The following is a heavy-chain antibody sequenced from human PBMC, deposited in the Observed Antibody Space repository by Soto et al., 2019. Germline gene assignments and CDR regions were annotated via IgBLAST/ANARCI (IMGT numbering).Heavy chain of an antibody. CDR1: GFTFSSYA. D-gene: IGHD3-10*01. V-gene: IGHV3-23*01. CDR3: AKSSYGSGKGEYYFDY. CDR2: ISGSGGST. Sequence: GGSLRLSCAASGFTFSSYAMSWVRQAPGKGLEWVSAISGSGGSTYYEDSVKGRFTISRDNSKNTLYLQMNSLRAEDTAVYYCAKSSYGSGKGEYYFDYWGQGTLVTVSS. J-gene: IGHJ4*02.